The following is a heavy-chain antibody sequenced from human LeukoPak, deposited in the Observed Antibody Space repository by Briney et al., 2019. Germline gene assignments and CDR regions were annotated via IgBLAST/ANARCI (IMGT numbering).Heavy chain of an antibody. J-gene: IGHJ4*02. D-gene: IGHD5-12*01. Sequence: SETLSLTCTVSGGSISSGGYYWGWIRQHPGKGLEWIGYIYYSGSTYYNPSLKSRVTISVDTSKNQFSLKLSSVTAADTAVYYCARGYSGYDYPDYWGQGTLVTVSS. CDR3: ARGYSGYDYPDY. V-gene: IGHV4-31*03. CDR1: GGSISSGGYY. CDR2: IYYSGST.